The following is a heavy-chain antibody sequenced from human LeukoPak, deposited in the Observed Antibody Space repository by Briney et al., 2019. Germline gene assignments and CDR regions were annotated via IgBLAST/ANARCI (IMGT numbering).Heavy chain of an antibody. Sequence: PGGSLRLSCAASGFTFSSYWMHWVRQAPGKGLVWVAYIKSDGSSTNYADSVKGRFTISRDNAKNTLYLQVNSLRAEDTAVYYCARDRGYTQDYWGQGTVVSVSS. V-gene: IGHV3-74*01. J-gene: IGHJ4*02. CDR1: GFTFSSYW. CDR2: IKSDGSST. D-gene: IGHD5-12*01. CDR3: ARDRGYTQDY.